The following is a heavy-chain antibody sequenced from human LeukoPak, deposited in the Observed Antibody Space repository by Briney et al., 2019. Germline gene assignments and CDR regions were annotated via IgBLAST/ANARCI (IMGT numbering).Heavy chain of an antibody. Sequence: SETLSLTCTVSGGSINSYYWGWVRQPAGKGLEWIGRIYPTGSTNYSPSFKSRLTMSLDTSMNQFSLKLRSVTAADTAVYYCGRQGYTASYYFVDYWSQGTLVSVAS. CDR2: IYPTGST. J-gene: IGHJ4*02. V-gene: IGHV4-4*07. CDR1: GGSINSYY. D-gene: IGHD3-10*01. CDR3: GRQGYTASYYFVDY.